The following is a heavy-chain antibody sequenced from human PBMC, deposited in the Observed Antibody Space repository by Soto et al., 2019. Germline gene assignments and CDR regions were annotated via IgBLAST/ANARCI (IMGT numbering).Heavy chain of an antibody. CDR3: ARDWGYCSGGTCHYGMDV. CDR1: GFSFSSYR. Sequence: LRLSCAASGFSFSSYRMNWVRQAPGKGPEWLSYISSSSRTIYYADSVKGRFTISRDNAQNSLSLQMNSLRDEDTAIYYCARDWGYCSGGTCHYGMDVWGQGTTVTVSS. CDR2: ISSSSRTI. V-gene: IGHV3-48*02. J-gene: IGHJ6*02. D-gene: IGHD2-15*01.